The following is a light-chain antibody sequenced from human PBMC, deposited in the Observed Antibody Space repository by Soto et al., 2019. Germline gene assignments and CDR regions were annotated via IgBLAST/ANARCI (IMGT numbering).Light chain of an antibody. V-gene: IGKV1-39*01. CDR3: QQSYSTPPIT. CDR1: QSISSY. Sequence: DIQMTQSPSSLSASVGDRVTITCRASQSISSYLNWYQQKPRKAPKLLIYAASSLQSGVPSRFSGSRSGTDFTLTSSSLPPEDFATFFCQQSYSTPPITFGQGTRLEIK. CDR2: AAS. J-gene: IGKJ5*01.